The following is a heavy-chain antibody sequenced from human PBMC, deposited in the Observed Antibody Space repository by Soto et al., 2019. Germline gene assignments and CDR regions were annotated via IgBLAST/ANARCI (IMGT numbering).Heavy chain of an antibody. Sequence: QVQLVQSGAEVKKPGASVKVSCKASGYTFTSYDINWVRQATGQGLEWMGWMNPNSGNTGYAQKFQGRVTMTGNTSKSTAYMERSSLRSEDTAVYYCARVSSGWYESRYFDLWGRGTLVTVSS. CDR3: ARVSSGWYESRYFDL. J-gene: IGHJ2*01. CDR2: MNPNSGNT. CDR1: GYTFTSYD. V-gene: IGHV1-8*01. D-gene: IGHD6-19*01.